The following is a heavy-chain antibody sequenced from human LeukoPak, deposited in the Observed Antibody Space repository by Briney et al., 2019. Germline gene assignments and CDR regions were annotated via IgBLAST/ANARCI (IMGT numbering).Heavy chain of an antibody. CDR2: IYYSGST. D-gene: IGHD3-22*01. Sequence: SETLSLTCTVSGGSISSYYWSWIRQPPGKGLEWIGYIYYSGSTNYNPSLKSRVTISVDTSKNQFSLKLSSVTAADTAVYYCARDFGDYYDSSGYYDAFDIWGQGTMVTVSS. CDR1: GGSISSYY. V-gene: IGHV4-59*01. CDR3: ARDFGDYYDSSGYYDAFDI. J-gene: IGHJ3*02.